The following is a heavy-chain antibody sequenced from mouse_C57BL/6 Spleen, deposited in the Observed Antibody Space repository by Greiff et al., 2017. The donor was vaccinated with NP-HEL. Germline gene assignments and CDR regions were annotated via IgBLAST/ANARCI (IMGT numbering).Heavy chain of an antibody. V-gene: IGHV2-5*01. CDR3: AKNWSNYDYYAMDY. Sequence: VKLVESGPGLVAPSQSLSITCTVSGFSLTSYGVHWVRQSPGKGLEWLGVIWRGGSTDYNAAFMSRLSITKDNSKSQVFFKMNSLQADDTAIYYCAKNWSNYDYYAMDYWGQGTSVTVSS. CDR1: GFSLTSYG. CDR2: IWRGGST. J-gene: IGHJ4*01. D-gene: IGHD2-5*01.